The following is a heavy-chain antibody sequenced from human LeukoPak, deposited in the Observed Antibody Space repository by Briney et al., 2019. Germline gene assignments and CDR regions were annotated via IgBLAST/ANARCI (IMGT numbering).Heavy chain of an antibody. Sequence: SETLSLTCTVSGGSISSYYWSWIRQPPGKGLEWIGYIYYGGSTNYNPSLKSRVTISVDTSKNQFSLKLSSVTAADTAVYYCAREASSSRPWGYFDYWGQGTLVTVSS. CDR1: GGSISSYY. D-gene: IGHD6-13*01. CDR3: AREASSSRPWGYFDY. J-gene: IGHJ4*02. V-gene: IGHV4-59*01. CDR2: IYYGGST.